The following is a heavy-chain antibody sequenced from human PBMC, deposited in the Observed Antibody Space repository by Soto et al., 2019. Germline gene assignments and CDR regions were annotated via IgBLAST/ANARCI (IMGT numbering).Heavy chain of an antibody. CDR1: GFTSNYYA. D-gene: IGHD1-1*01. Sequence: GGSLRLSCAASGFTSNYYAISWVRQAPGKGLEWVSAISGTGGSTYYADSAKGRFTISRDNSKNTLYLQMNSLRAEDTAVYYCAKHLADRYHFDYWGLGTLVTVSS. V-gene: IGHV3-23*01. CDR3: AKHLADRYHFDY. J-gene: IGHJ4*02. CDR2: ISGTGGST.